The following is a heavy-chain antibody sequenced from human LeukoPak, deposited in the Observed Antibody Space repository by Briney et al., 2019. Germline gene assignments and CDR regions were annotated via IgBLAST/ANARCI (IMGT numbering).Heavy chain of an antibody. V-gene: IGHV3-23*01. D-gene: IGHD3-9*01. CDR3: VKGDYDVLTGWNNWFDP. CDR2: ISGTGGST. Sequence: PGGSLRLSCAASGFTFSSFAMSWVRQAPGKGLEWVSAISGTGGSTFYADSVKGRFTISRDYSKYTLFLQMNSLRAEDTALYFCVKGDYDVLTGWNNWFDPWGQGTLVTVSS. J-gene: IGHJ5*02. CDR1: GFTFSSFA.